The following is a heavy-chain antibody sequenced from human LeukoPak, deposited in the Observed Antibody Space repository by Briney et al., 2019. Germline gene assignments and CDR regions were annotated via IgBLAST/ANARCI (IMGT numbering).Heavy chain of an antibody. CDR2: IYSGGST. V-gene: IGHV3-66*01. CDR3: AREIAADTEYFQH. Sequence: PGGSLRLSCAASGFTVSSNYMSWVRQAPGKGLEWVSVIYSGGSTYYADSVKGRFTISRDNSKNTLYLQMNSLRAEDTAVYYCAREIAADTEYFQHWGQGTLVTVSS. CDR1: GFTVSSNY. J-gene: IGHJ1*01. D-gene: IGHD6-13*01.